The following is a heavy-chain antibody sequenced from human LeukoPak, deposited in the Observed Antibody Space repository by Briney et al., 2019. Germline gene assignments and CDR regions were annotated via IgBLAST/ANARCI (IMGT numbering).Heavy chain of an antibody. Sequence: PGGSLRLSCAASGFTFSSYGMHWVRQAPGKGLEWVAVIWYDGSNKYYADSVKGRFTISRDNSKNTLYLQMNSLRAEDTAVYYCARLGYCSGGSCYENEYYYYYGMDVWGQGTTVTVSS. CDR2: IWYDGSNK. V-gene: IGHV3-33*01. D-gene: IGHD2-15*01. J-gene: IGHJ6*02. CDR1: GFTFSSYG. CDR3: ARLGYCSGGSCYENEYYYYYGMDV.